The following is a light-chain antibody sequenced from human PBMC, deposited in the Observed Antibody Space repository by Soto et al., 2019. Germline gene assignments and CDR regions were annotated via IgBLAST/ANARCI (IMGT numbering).Light chain of an antibody. J-gene: IGKJ1*01. V-gene: IGKV1-39*01. CDR2: SAS. CDR1: QSISTY. Sequence: DIQMTQSPSSLSASVGDRVTITCRASQSISTYLNWYQQKPGKAPKLLIYSASSLQSGVPSRFSGGGSATDFTLNISSLQPEDFATYFCQQTYSTLWTFGQGTRVEIK. CDR3: QQTYSTLWT.